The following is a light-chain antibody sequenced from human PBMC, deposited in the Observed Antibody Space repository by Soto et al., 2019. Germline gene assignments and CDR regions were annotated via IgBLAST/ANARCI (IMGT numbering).Light chain of an antibody. Sequence: QSVLTQPASVSGSPGQSITISCTGTSSDVGGSNYVSWYQQHPGKAPKLMIYDVNNRPPGISNRFSRSKSGNTAYLTLSGLHAEDEADYCCSSYRRGSTLVFGGGTTLALL. CDR1: SSDVGGSNY. CDR3: SSYRRGSTLV. J-gene: IGLJ2*01. V-gene: IGLV2-14*01. CDR2: DVN.